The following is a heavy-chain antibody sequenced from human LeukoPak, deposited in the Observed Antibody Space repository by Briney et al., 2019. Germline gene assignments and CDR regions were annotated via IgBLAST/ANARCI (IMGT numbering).Heavy chain of an antibody. Sequence: GGSLRLSCAASGFTSDDYAMHWVRQAPGKGLEWVSGISWNSGSIGYADSVKGRFTISRDNAKNSLYLQMNSLRAEDMALYYCAKDIRGYSSGCIDYWGQGTLVTVSS. CDR3: AKDIRGYSSGCIDY. D-gene: IGHD6-19*01. CDR2: ISWNSGSI. V-gene: IGHV3-9*02. J-gene: IGHJ4*02. CDR1: GFTSDDYA.